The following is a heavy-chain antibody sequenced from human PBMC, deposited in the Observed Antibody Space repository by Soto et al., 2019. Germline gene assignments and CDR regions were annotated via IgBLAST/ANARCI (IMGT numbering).Heavy chain of an antibody. J-gene: IGHJ3*01. CDR2: ISDIGDST. CDR1: GFTFTNYA. CDR3: APASPTRAFDF. V-gene: IGHV3-23*01. Sequence: GGSLRLSCAASGFTFTNYAMNWVRQAPGAGLEWVSIISDIGDSTYYADSVKGRFTISRDNSKNTLFLQMNSLRAEDSAVYYCAPASPTRAFDFWGQGTVVTVSS.